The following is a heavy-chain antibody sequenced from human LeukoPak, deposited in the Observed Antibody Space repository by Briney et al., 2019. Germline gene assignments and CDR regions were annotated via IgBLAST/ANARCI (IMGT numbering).Heavy chain of an antibody. D-gene: IGHD3-16*02. CDR3: ARGGDYVWGSYRYFDY. CDR1: GGSFSGYY. J-gene: IGHJ4*02. Sequence: PSETLSLTCAVYGGSFSGYYWSWIRQPPGKGLEWIGEINHSGSTNYNPSIKSRVTISVDTSKNQFSLKLSSVTAADTAVYYCARGGDYVWGSYRYFDYWGQGTLVTVSS. V-gene: IGHV4-34*01. CDR2: INHSGST.